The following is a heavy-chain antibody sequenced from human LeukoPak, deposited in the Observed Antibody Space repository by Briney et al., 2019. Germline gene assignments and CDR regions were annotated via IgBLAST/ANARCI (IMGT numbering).Heavy chain of an antibody. D-gene: IGHD5-12*01. CDR2: IYPGDSDT. J-gene: IGHJ4*02. CDR3: ARSPARGYSGYDYGYFDY. CDR1: GYSFTSYW. Sequence: GESLKISCKGSGYSFTSYWIGWVRRMPGKGLEWMGIIYPGDSDTRYSPSFQGQVTISADKSISTAYLQWSSLKASDTAMYYCARSPARGYSGYDYGYFDYWGQGTLVTVSS. V-gene: IGHV5-51*01.